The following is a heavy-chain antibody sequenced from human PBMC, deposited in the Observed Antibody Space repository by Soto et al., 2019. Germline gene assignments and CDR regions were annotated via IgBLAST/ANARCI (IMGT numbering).Heavy chain of an antibody. Sequence: GSLRLSCVVSGFTFSDYYMSWIRQAPGKGLEWISFISSSSTYTHYADSVKGRLTISRDSAKNSLYLQMNSLRAEDTAVYYCARDGSCTGGTCYANFDYWGQGTLVTVSS. CDR1: GFTFSDYY. V-gene: IGHV3-11*06. J-gene: IGHJ4*02. CDR3: ARDGSCTGGTCYANFDY. D-gene: IGHD2-8*02. CDR2: ISSSSTYT.